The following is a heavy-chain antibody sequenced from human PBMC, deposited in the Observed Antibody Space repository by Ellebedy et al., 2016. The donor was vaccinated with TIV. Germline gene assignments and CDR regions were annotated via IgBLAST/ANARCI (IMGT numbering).Heavy chain of an antibody. CDR2: IYWDDDK. CDR1: GFSLTPRPVG. J-gene: IGHJ4*02. CDR3: AHRHFINANWNEGYFDY. D-gene: IGHD1-1*01. V-gene: IGHV2-5*02. Sequence: SGPTLVKPTQTLTLTCTFSGFSLTPRPVGVGWIRHPPGRALEWLALIYWDDDKRNSPSLKNRLTITKDTTKNLVFHTMTNVDPVDTATYYCAHRHFINANWNEGYFDYWGQGTLVPVSS.